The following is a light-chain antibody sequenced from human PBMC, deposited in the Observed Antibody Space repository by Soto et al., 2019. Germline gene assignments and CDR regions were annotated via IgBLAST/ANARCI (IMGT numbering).Light chain of an antibody. CDR1: SSDVGGYDY. J-gene: IGLJ1*01. CDR2: EVN. Sequence: QSVLTQPASVSGSPGQSITISCTGTSSDVGGYDYVSWYQLHPGKAPKLMVFEVNNRPSGVSYRFSGSKSGNTASLTISGLQDEEEADYFCSSYSISTAYLFGTGTKVTVL. CDR3: SSYSISTAYL. V-gene: IGLV2-14*01.